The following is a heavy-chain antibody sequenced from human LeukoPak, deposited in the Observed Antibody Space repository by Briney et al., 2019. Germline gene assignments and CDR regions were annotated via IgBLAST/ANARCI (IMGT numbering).Heavy chain of an antibody. D-gene: IGHD4-17*01. V-gene: IGHV4-59*01. CDR2: VYYTGST. Sequence: KPSETLSLPCTVSGGSINNYYWTWIRQPPGKGLEGLWYVYYTGSTYYNPSLKSRVTISVDSSKNQFSLKLNSVTAADTAVYYCARDSSTVTTRHFDYWGQGTLVTVSS. CDR1: GGSINNYY. J-gene: IGHJ4*02. CDR3: ARDSSTVTTRHFDY.